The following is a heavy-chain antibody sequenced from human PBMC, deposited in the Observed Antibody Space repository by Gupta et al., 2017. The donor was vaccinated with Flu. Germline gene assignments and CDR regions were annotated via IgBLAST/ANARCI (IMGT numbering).Heavy chain of an antibody. CDR2: ISVDGQNK. CDR1: GFAFGHFG. V-gene: IGHV3-30*18. D-gene: IGHD4-17*01. J-gene: IGHJ6*03. Sequence: QMQLVESGGGVVQPGESLRLPRDASGFAFGHFGLYLVRQGPGKGLEWVALISVDGQNKKYADSVKGRFTVSRDNPKKTLYLEMDGLRPEDTAIYYCAKRSVTTWLYQYYHMDVWGKGTTVTVSS. CDR3: AKRSVTTWLYQYYHMDV.